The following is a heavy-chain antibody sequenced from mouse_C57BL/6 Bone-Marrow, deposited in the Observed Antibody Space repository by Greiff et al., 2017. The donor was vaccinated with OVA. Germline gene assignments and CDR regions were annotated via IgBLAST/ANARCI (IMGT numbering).Heavy chain of an antibody. J-gene: IGHJ3*01. D-gene: IGHD2-4*01. CDR1: GYTFTSYD. V-gene: IGHV1-85*01. Sequence: VQLQQSGPELVKPGASVKLSCKASGYTFTSYDINWVKQRPGQGLEWIGWIYPRDGSTKYNEKFKGKATLTVDTSSSTAYMELHSQISAVAAGYFCADYDEAWLAYWGQGTLVTVSA. CDR3: ADYDEAWLAY. CDR2: IYPRDGST.